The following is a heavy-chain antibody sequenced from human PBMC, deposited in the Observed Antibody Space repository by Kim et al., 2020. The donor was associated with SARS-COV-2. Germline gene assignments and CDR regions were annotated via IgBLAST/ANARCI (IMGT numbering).Heavy chain of an antibody. V-gene: IGHV3-49*04. Sequence: GGSLRLSCTASGFTFGDYAMSWVRQAPGKGLEWVGFIRSKAYGGTTEYAASVKGRFTISRDDSKSIAYLQMNSLKTEDTAVYYCTRSTTVTTMLYYYYYGMDVWGQGTTVTVSS. CDR2: IRSKAYGGTT. CDR3: TRSTTVTTMLYYYYYGMDV. D-gene: IGHD4-17*01. J-gene: IGHJ6*02. CDR1: GFTFGDYA.